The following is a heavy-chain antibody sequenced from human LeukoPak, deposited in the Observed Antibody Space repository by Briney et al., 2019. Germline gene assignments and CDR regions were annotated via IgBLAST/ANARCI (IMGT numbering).Heavy chain of an antibody. CDR2: IIPILGTA. Sequence: SVKVSCKASGGTFSSYAISWVRQAPGQGLEWMGGIIPILGTANYAQKFQGRVTITTDESTSTAYMELSSLRSEDTAVYYCARFGADYYDSSGYPTDDYWGQGTLVTVSS. CDR3: ARFGADYYDSSGYPTDDY. V-gene: IGHV1-69*05. CDR1: GGTFSSYA. J-gene: IGHJ4*02. D-gene: IGHD3-22*01.